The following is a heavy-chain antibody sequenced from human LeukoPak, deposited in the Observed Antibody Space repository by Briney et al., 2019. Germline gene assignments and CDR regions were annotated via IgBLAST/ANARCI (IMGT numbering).Heavy chain of an antibody. Sequence: GRSLRLAFAASGFTVSSNYMSWVRQAPGKGREWVSVIYSGGSTYSADSVKGRFTISQDNSKNPLYLPMNSLRAEETAVYYCATYTVVTPLVDYWGQGTLVTVSS. D-gene: IGHD4-23*01. CDR1: GFTVSSNY. J-gene: IGHJ4*02. CDR3: ATYTVVTPLVDY. V-gene: IGHV3-53*01. CDR2: IYSGGST.